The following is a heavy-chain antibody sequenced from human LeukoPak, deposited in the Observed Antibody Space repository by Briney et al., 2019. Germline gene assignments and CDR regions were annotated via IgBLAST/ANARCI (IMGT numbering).Heavy chain of an antibody. CDR3: ARHYSSGWYGY. CDR1: GGSISSYY. D-gene: IGHD6-19*01. V-gene: IGHV4-59*01. Sequence: SETLSLTCTVSGGSISSYYWSWIRQPPGKGLEWIGYIYYSGSTNYNPSRKSRVTISVDTSTNQFSLKLSSVTAADTAVYYCARHYSSGWYGYWGQGTLVTVSS. CDR2: IYYSGST. J-gene: IGHJ4*02.